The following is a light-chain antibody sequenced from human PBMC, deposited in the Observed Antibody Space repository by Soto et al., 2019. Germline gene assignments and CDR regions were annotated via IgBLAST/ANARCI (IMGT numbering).Light chain of an antibody. CDR3: QHYSDWLR. V-gene: IGKV3-15*01. J-gene: IGKJ4*02. CDR2: GAS. CDR1: QSVGSA. Sequence: EIVLTQSPATLSVSPGDRVTLSCRASQSVGSALAWYQQKPGQPPRLLIRGASTRATGIPARFGGSGSGTEFTLTIRTLQSEDFAVYYGQHYSDWLRFGGGTKVELK.